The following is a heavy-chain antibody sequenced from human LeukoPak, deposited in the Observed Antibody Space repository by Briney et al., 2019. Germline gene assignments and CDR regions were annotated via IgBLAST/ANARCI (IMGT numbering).Heavy chain of an antibody. D-gene: IGHD2-2*01. Sequence: GESLKISCRGSGYSFTTYWIGWVRQMPGKGLEWMGIIYPGDSDTRYSPSFQGQVTMSADKSINTAYLQWSSLKASDTAMYYCARRQGCSSTSCPPDSWGQGTLVTVST. CDR3: ARRQGCSSTSCPPDS. J-gene: IGHJ4*02. V-gene: IGHV5-51*01. CDR1: GYSFTTYW. CDR2: IYPGDSDT.